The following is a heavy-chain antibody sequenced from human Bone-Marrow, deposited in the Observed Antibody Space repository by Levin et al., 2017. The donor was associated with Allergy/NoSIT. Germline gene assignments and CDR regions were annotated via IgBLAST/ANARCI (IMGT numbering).Heavy chain of an antibody. Sequence: SCAASGFTFSGYAMHWVRQAPGKGLEWVAVISYDGDNQYYADSVKGRFTGSRDNSKNTLYLQMNSLRVEDTAVYYCARDRRYCTGGSCYYGMDVWGQGTTVTVSS. CDR1: GFTFSGYA. D-gene: IGHD2-8*02. CDR3: ARDRRYCTGGSCYYGMDV. CDR2: ISYDGDNQ. J-gene: IGHJ6*02. V-gene: IGHV3-30-3*01.